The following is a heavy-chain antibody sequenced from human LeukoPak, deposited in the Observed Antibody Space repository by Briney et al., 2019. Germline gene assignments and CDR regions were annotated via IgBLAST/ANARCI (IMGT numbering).Heavy chain of an antibody. J-gene: IGHJ6*02. CDR1: GFTFSSYE. CDR3: ARGTVLRVTSLIGMDV. V-gene: IGHV3-48*03. Sequence: GGSLRLSCAASGFTFSSYEMNWVRQAPGKGLEWVSYISSSSSTIYYADSVKGRFTISRDNAKNSLYLQMNSLRAEDTAVYYCARGTVLRVTSLIGMDVWGQGTTVTVSS. CDR2: ISSSSSTI. D-gene: IGHD3-10*01.